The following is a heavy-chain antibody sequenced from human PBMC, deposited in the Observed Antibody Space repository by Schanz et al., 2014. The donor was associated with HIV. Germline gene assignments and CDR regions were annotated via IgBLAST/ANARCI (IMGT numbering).Heavy chain of an antibody. Sequence: QVQLVESGGRVVQPGRSLRLSCAASGFTFSTYGMHWVRQAPGKGLEWVAVRWYDGSNKYYADSVKGRFTISRDNSKNTLYLQMNSLRAEDTAVYYCARDVGAGANEYWGQGTLVTVSS. CDR1: GFTFSTYG. V-gene: IGHV3-33*01. CDR2: RWYDGSNK. CDR3: ARDVGAGANEY. D-gene: IGHD1-26*01. J-gene: IGHJ4*02.